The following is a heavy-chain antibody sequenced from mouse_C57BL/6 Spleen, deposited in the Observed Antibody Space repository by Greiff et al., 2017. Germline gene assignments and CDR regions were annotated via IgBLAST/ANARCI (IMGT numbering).Heavy chain of an antibody. CDR3: ARSRSNYVDYAMDY. Sequence: VQLQQSGPELVKPGASVKISCKASGYTFTDYYMNWVKQSHGKSLEWIGDINPKNGGTSYNQKFKGKATLTVDKSSSTAYMELRSLTSEDSAVYYCARSRSNYVDYAMDYWGQGTSVTVSS. CDR1: GYTFTDYY. CDR2: INPKNGGT. V-gene: IGHV1-26*01. J-gene: IGHJ4*01. D-gene: IGHD2-5*01.